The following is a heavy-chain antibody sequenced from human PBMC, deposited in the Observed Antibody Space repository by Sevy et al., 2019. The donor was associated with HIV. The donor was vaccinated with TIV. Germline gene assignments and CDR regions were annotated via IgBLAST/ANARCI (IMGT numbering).Heavy chain of an antibody. Sequence: AGSLRLSCAASGFTFSSYGMHWVRQAPGKELEWVALIWYDGTNKYYADSVKGRFTISRDNSENTFYLQMNSLRAEDTAVYYCARGGRIAVSGRAGYLDYWGQGILVTVSS. J-gene: IGHJ4*02. V-gene: IGHV3-33*01. CDR1: GFTFSSYG. D-gene: IGHD6-19*01. CDR2: IWYDGTNK. CDR3: ARGGRIAVSGRAGYLDY.